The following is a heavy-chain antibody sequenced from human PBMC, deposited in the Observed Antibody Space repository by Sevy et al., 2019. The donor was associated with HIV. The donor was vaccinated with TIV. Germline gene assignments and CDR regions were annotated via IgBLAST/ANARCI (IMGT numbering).Heavy chain of an antibody. CDR2: ISYDGSNK. D-gene: IGHD3-22*01. V-gene: IGHV3-30*03. J-gene: IGHJ4*02. CDR1: GFNFRSYG. Sequence: GGSLRLSCVASGFNFRSYGMHWVRQAPGKGLEWVAVISYDGSNKYYADSVKGRFTISRGNSKNTLYLQMNSLRAEDTAVYYCAMPTYYYDSSGYYREYYFDYWGQGTLVTVSS. CDR3: AMPTYYYDSSGYYREYYFDY.